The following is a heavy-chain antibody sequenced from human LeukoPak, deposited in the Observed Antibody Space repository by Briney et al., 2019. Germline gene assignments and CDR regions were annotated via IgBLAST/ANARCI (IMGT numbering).Heavy chain of an antibody. Sequence: GGSLRLSCAASGFTFSSYAMSWVRQAPGKGLEWVSALSGSGGSTYYADSVKGRFTISRDNSKNTLYLQMNSLRAEDTAIYYCASHHYYDSSGLDDYFDSWGQGTLVTVSS. CDR3: ASHHYYDSSGLDDYFDS. CDR1: GFTFSSYA. J-gene: IGHJ4*02. V-gene: IGHV3-23*01. D-gene: IGHD3-22*01. CDR2: LSGSGGST.